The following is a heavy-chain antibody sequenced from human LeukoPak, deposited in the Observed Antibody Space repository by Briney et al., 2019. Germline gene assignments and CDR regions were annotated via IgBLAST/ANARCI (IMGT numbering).Heavy chain of an antibody. V-gene: IGHV3-30*02. Sequence: PGGSLRLSCAASGFTFSSYGMHWVRQAPGKGLEWVAFIRYDGSNKYYAHSVKGRFTISRDNSKNTLYLQMNSLRAEDTAVYYCAKDWWSIVGATETIDYWGQGTLVTVSS. CDR1: GFTFSSYG. CDR2: IRYDGSNK. D-gene: IGHD1-26*01. J-gene: IGHJ4*02. CDR3: AKDWWSIVGATETIDY.